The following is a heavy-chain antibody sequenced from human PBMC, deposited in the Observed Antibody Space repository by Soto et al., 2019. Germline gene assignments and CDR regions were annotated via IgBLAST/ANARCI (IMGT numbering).Heavy chain of an antibody. Sequence: SVKVSCKASGGTFSSYAISWVRQAPGQGLEWMGGIIPIFGTANYAQKFQGRATITADKSTSTAYMKLSILRSEDTAVYYCASTAAVKAAGPFDYWGQRTLVTVSS. CDR2: IIPIFGTA. CDR1: GGTFSSYA. CDR3: ASTAAVKAAGPFDY. D-gene: IGHD6-13*01. V-gene: IGHV1-69*06. J-gene: IGHJ4*02.